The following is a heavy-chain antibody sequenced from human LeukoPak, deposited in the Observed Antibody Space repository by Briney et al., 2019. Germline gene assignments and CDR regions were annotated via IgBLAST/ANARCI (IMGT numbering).Heavy chain of an antibody. CDR3: AVSGYGSGSYYTHYYYYMDV. CDR2: IVVGSGNT. J-gene: IGHJ6*03. Sequence: SVKVSCKASGFTFTSSAVQWVRQARGQRLEWIGWIVVGSGNTNYAQKFQERVTITRDMSTSTAYMELSSLRSEDTAVYYCAVSGYGSGSYYTHYYYYMDVWGKGTTVTVSS. V-gene: IGHV1-58*01. D-gene: IGHD3-10*01. CDR1: GFTFTSSA.